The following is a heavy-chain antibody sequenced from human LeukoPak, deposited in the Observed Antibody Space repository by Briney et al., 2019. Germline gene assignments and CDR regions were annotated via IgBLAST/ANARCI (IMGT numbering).Heavy chain of an antibody. CDR1: GYTFTSYG. Sequence: ASVKLSCKASGYTFTSYGISWGRQAAGQGLEWMGWISAYKGNTNYAQKLQGRVTMTTDTSTSTAYMELRSLRSDDTAVYYCARDQGGDAFDIWGQGTMVTVSS. J-gene: IGHJ3*02. D-gene: IGHD3-16*01. CDR3: ARDQGGDAFDI. V-gene: IGHV1-18*01. CDR2: ISAYKGNT.